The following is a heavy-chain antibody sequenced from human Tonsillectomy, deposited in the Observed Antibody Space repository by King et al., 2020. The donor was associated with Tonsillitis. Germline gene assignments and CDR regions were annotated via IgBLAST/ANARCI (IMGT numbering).Heavy chain of an antibody. D-gene: IGHD1-26*01. CDR3: ARASGGLSGSYPLNAFDV. CDR1: GFTFSSYA. CDR2: LSGSGSST. Sequence: VQLVESGGGLVQPGGSLRLSCAASGFTFSSYAMSWVRQAPGKGLEWVSTLSGSGSSTYYADSVKGRLTISRDNSKNTLYLQMSSLRAEDTAVYCCARASGGLSGSYPLNAFDVWGQGTMVTVS. J-gene: IGHJ3*01. V-gene: IGHV3-23*04.